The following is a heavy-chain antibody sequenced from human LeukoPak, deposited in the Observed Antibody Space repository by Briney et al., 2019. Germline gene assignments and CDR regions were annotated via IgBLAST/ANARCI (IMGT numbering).Heavy chain of an antibody. CDR2: ISYDVSNK. Sequence: PGRSLRLSCAASGFTFSSYAMHWVRQAPGKGLEWVAVISYDVSNKYYADSVKGRFTISRDNSKNTLYLQMNSLRAEDTAVYYCAKGPSDIVVSYYGVDVWGQGTTVTVSS. J-gene: IGHJ6*02. V-gene: IGHV3-30*04. D-gene: IGHD5-12*01. CDR1: GFTFSSYA. CDR3: AKGPSDIVVSYYGVDV.